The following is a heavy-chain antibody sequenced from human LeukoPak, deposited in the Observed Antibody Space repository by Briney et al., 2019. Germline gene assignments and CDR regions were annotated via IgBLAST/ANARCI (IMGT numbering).Heavy chain of an antibody. V-gene: IGHV1-69*04. D-gene: IGHD5-18*01. J-gene: IGHJ4*02. CDR1: GGTFSSYA. CDR3: ARGEGAYSYGLEPEYYFDY. CDR2: IIPILGIA. Sequence: ASVKVSCKASGGTFSSYAISWVRQAPGQGPEWMGRIIPILGIANYAQKFQGRVTITADKSTSTAYMELSSLRSEDTAVYYCARGEGAYSYGLEPEYYFDYWGQGTLVTVSS.